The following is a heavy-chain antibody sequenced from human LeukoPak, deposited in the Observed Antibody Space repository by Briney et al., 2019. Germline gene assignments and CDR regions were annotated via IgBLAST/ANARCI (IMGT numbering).Heavy chain of an antibody. CDR2: IFYSGST. Sequence: TSETLSLTCTVSGGSIISSSYYWSWIRQPAGKGLEWIGYIFYSGSTNYNPSLKSRVTISIDTSKNQFSLRLSSVTAADTAMYYCARAQDSGSWLPVRSYYFDYWGQGTLVTVSS. D-gene: IGHD6-13*01. V-gene: IGHV4-61*10. CDR1: GGSIISSSYY. J-gene: IGHJ4*02. CDR3: ARAQDSGSWLPVRSYYFDY.